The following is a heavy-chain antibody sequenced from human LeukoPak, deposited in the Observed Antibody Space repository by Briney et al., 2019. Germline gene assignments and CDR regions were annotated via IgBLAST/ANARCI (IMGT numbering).Heavy chain of an antibody. Sequence: GGSLRLSCAASGFTVSSNYMSWVRQAPGKGLEGVPVIYTGGSTYYADSVKGRFTISRDNSKNTLYLQMNSLRAEDTAVYYCARAEYYYDSSGYYYYFDYWGQGTLVTVSS. D-gene: IGHD3-22*01. CDR3: ARAEYYYDSSGYYYYFDY. CDR1: GFTVSSNY. V-gene: IGHV3-66*01. CDR2: IYTGGST. J-gene: IGHJ4*02.